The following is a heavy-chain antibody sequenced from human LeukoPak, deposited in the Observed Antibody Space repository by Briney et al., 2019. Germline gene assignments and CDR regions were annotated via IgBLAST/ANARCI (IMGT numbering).Heavy chain of an antibody. J-gene: IGHJ3*02. CDR1: GVTFCSYS. V-gene: IGHV3-21*01. D-gene: IGHD4-17*01. Sequence: GGSLRLSCAASGVTFCSYSMNWVRQAPGKGLEWVSSISSSSSYIYYADSVKGRFTISRDNAKNLLYLQMNSLRAEDTAVYYCARSDGDYGIGAFDIWGQGTMVTVSS. CDR2: ISSSSSYI. CDR3: ARSDGDYGIGAFDI.